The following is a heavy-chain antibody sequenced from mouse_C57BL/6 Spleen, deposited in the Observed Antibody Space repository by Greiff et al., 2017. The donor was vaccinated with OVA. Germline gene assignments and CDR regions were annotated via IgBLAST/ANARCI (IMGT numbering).Heavy chain of an antibody. CDR3: ARLYYGSSYDWYFDV. J-gene: IGHJ1*03. CDR2: IWTGGGT. D-gene: IGHD1-1*01. V-gene: IGHV2-9-1*01. CDR1: GFSLTSYA. Sequence: QVQLQQSGPGLVAPSQSLSITCTVSGFSLTSYAISWVRQPPGKGLEWLGVIWTGGGTNYNSALKSRLSISKDNSKSQVFLKMNSLQTDDTARYYCARLYYGSSYDWYFDVWGTGTTVTVSS.